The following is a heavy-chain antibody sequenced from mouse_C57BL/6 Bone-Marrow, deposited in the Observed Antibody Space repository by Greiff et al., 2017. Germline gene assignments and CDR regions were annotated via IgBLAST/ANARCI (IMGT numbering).Heavy chain of an antibody. CDR1: GFSLTSYG. V-gene: IGHV2-3*01. D-gene: IGHD3-2*02. CDR3: AMTAQDTSGWFAY. CDR2: IWGDGST. Sequence: VKLMESGPGLVAPSQSLSITCTVSGFSLTSYGVSWVRQPPGKGLEWLGVIWGDGSTNYHSALRSRLSISKNNSKSQVFLKLKRLKTDDTATYYCAMTAQDTSGWFAYWGQGTRVTVSA. J-gene: IGHJ3*01.